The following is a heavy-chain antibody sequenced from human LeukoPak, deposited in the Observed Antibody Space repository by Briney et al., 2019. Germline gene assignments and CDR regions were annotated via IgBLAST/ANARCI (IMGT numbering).Heavy chain of an antibody. Sequence: GESLKISCKGSGYSFTSYWIGGVRQMPGKGLEWMGIIYPGDSDTCYSPSFQGQVTISADKSISTSYLQWSSLKASAPANNYVARRKTYYYGSGSYQNDAYYFDYWGQGTLVTVPS. CDR3: ARRKTYYYGSGSYQNDAYYFDY. CDR2: IYPGDSDT. D-gene: IGHD3-10*01. J-gene: IGHJ4*02. V-gene: IGHV5-51*01. CDR1: GYSFTSYW.